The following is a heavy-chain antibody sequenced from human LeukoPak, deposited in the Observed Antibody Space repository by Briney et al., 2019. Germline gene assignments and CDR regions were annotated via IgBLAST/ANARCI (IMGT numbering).Heavy chain of an antibody. J-gene: IGHJ4*02. V-gene: IGHV3-7*01. CDR2: IKEDGSEK. D-gene: IGHD1-14*01. Sequence: GGSLRLSCAASGFTFSSYWMSWVRQAPGKGLEWVANIKEDGSEKYYVASLKGRFTISRDNAKNSLFVQMNSLRAEDTAVYYCVRGGAHDHGDYWGQGTLVTVSS. CDR1: GFTFSSYW. CDR3: VRGGAHDHGDY.